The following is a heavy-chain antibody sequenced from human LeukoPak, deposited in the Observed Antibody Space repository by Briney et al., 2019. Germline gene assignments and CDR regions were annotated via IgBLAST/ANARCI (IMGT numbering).Heavy chain of an antibody. D-gene: IGHD2-2*01. Sequence: SETLSLTCAVSGGSFSGYYWSWIRQPPGKGLEWIGEINHSGSSNYNPSLKSRVTISVDTSKNQFSLKLNSMTAADTAVYYCARGREIGYQLPHDYWGQGTLVTVSS. J-gene: IGHJ4*02. V-gene: IGHV4-34*01. CDR1: GGSFSGYY. CDR3: ARGREIGYQLPHDY. CDR2: INHSGSS.